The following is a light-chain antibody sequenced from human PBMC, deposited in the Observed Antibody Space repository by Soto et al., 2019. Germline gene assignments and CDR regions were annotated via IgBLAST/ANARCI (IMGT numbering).Light chain of an antibody. CDR3: AAWDDSLNGWV. J-gene: IGLJ3*02. V-gene: IGLV1-44*01. CDR1: SSNIGSNT. CDR2: SNN. Sequence: QSVLSQPPSASGTPGQRVTISCSGSSSNIGSNTVNWYQQVPGKAPKLLIYSNNQRPSGVPDRFSGSKSGTSASLAISGLQSEDEADYYCAAWDDSLNGWVFGGGTKLTVL.